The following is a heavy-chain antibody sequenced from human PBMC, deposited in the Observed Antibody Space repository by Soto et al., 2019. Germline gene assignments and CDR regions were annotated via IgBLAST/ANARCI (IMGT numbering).Heavy chain of an antibody. J-gene: IGHJ4*02. Sequence: SETLSLTCTVSGGSISSGGHYWSWIRLHPGKGLEWIGYTYHSGTTYYNPSLKTRVTISVDTSKNQFSLKLISMTAADTAVYYCARDTYNTSRGVYFDSWGQGTLVTVSS. CDR1: GGSISSGGHY. V-gene: IGHV4-31*03. CDR2: TYHSGTT. D-gene: IGHD6-6*01. CDR3: ARDTYNTSRGVYFDS.